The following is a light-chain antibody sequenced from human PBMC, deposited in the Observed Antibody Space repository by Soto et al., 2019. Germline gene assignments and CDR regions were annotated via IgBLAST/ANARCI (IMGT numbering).Light chain of an antibody. V-gene: IGKV3-15*01. CDR3: QQYNNWPPWT. CDR1: QSISSN. Sequence: EIVMTXSPXPMSFSPGERATLPCWAIQSISSNYLAWYQQKPGQPPRLLIYGASTRATGIPARFSGSGSGTEFTLTISSLQSEDFAVYYCQQYNNWPPWTFGQGTKVDIK. CDR2: GAS. J-gene: IGKJ1*01.